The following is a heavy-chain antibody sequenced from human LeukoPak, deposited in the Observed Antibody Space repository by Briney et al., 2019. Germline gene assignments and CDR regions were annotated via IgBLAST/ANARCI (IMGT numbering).Heavy chain of an antibody. J-gene: IGHJ6*03. CDR1: GGSFSGYY. CDR3: ARVPKLGYCSGGSCYGRYYYYYYMDV. CDR2: INHSGST. D-gene: IGHD2-15*01. Sequence: PSETLFLTCAVYGGSFSGYYWSWIRQPPGKGLEWIGEINHSGSTNYNPSLKSRVTISVDTSKNQFSLKLSSVTAADTAVYYCARVPKLGYCSGGSCYGRYYYYYYMDVWGKGTTVTVSS. V-gene: IGHV4-34*01.